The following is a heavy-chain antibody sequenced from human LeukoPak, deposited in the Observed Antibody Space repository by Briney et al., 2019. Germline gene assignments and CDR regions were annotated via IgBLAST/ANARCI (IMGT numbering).Heavy chain of an antibody. D-gene: IGHD2-15*01. V-gene: IGHV3-30*18. CDR1: GFTFSSYG. CDR2: ISYDGSNK. Sequence: GGSLRLSCAASGFTFSSYGMHWVRQAPGKGLEWVAVISYDGSNKYYADSVKGRFTISRDNSKNTLYLQMNSLRAEDTAVYYCAKTSIRYCSGGSCPWYFDLWGRGTLVTVSS. CDR3: AKTSIRYCSGGSCPWYFDL. J-gene: IGHJ2*01.